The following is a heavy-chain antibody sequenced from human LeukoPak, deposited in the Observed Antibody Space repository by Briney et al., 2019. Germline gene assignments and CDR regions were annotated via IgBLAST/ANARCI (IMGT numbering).Heavy chain of an antibody. D-gene: IGHD3-10*01. J-gene: IGHJ6*02. V-gene: IGHV3-74*01. CDR1: GFTFSSYW. CDR3: ASPYGSGYYGMDV. Sequence: PGGSLRLSCAASGFTFSSYWMHWVRQAPGKGLVWVSRTNSDGSSTSYADSVKGRFTISRDNAKNTLYLQMNSLRAEDTAVYYCASPYGSGYYGMDVWGQGTTVTVSS. CDR2: TNSDGSST.